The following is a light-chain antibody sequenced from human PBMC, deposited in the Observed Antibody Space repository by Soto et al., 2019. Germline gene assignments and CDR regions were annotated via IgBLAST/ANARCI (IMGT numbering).Light chain of an antibody. CDR2: AAS. V-gene: IGKV1-12*01. Sequence: DIQMTQSPSSVSASVGDRVTITCRASQGISRWLAGYQQKPGTAPNLLISAASSLQSGGPSRFSGSGSGTDFALIISNLQPEDFAIYYCQQANSFPLTFGGGTKVEI. CDR3: QQANSFPLT. J-gene: IGKJ4*01. CDR1: QGISRW.